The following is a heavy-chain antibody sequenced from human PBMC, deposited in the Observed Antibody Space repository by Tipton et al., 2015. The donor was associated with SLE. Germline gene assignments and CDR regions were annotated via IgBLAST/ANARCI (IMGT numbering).Heavy chain of an antibody. V-gene: IGHV1-2*02. CDR2: INPNSGGT. CDR3: ARAAGLQSNWYFDL. J-gene: IGHJ2*01. D-gene: IGHD2-21*01. CDR1: GYTFTGYY. Sequence: QLVQSGAKVKKPGASVKVSCKASGYTFTGYYMHWVRQAPGQGLEWMGWINPNSGGTNYAQKFQGRVTMTRDTSISTAYMELSRLRSDDTAVYYCARAAGLQSNWYFDLWGRGTLVTVSS.